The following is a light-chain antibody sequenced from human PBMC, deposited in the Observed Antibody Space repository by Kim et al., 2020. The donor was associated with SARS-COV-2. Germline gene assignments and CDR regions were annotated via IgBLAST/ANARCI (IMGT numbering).Light chain of an antibody. CDR3: QQRSNWPPLT. Sequence: PGERATPPCRASQGVSGYLAWYQQKPGQAPRLLIYDASNRAAGIPARFSGSGSGTDFTLTISSLETGDFAVYYCQQRSNWPPLTFGGGTKVDIK. J-gene: IGKJ4*01. V-gene: IGKV3-11*01. CDR1: QGVSGY. CDR2: DAS.